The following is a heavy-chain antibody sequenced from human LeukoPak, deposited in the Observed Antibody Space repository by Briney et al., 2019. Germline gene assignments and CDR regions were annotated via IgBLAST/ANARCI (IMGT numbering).Heavy chain of an antibody. V-gene: IGHV3-33*06. D-gene: IGHD5-18*01. Sequence: GGSLRLSCAASGFTFSSHGKHWVRQAPGKGLEWVALIWYDGSKKNYADSVKGRFTISRDDSKSTLYLQINSLRAEDTAVYYCAKDLSYGSNWFDPWGQGTLVTVSS. CDR1: GFTFSSHG. CDR2: IWYDGSKK. J-gene: IGHJ5*02. CDR3: AKDLSYGSNWFDP.